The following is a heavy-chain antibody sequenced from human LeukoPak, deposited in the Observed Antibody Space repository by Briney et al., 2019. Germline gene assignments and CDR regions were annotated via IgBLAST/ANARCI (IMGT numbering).Heavy chain of an antibody. CDR1: GFTFSSYA. D-gene: IGHD2-2*01. J-gene: IGHJ4*02. CDR2: ISYDGSNK. Sequence: PGRSLRLSCAASGFTFSSYAMHWVRQAPGKGLEWVAVISYDGSNKYYADSVKGRFTISRDNSKNTLYLQMNSLRAEDTAVYYCAREESSTSGRFDYWGQGTLVTVSS. V-gene: IGHV3-30-3*01. CDR3: AREESSTSGRFDY.